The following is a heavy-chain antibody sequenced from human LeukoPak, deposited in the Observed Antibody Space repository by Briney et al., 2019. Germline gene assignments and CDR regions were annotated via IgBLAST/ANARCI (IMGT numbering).Heavy chain of an antibody. CDR2: ISYDGSNK. D-gene: IGHD3-10*01. CDR3: ARDKMVRGVIIGWYFDL. CDR1: GFTFSSYA. V-gene: IGHV3-30-3*01. J-gene: IGHJ2*01. Sequence: GGSLRLSCAASGFTFSSYAMHWVRQAPGKGLEWVAVISYDGSNKYYADSVKGRFTISRDNSKNTLYLQMNSLRAEDTAVYYCARDKMVRGVIIGWYFDLWGRGTLVTVSS.